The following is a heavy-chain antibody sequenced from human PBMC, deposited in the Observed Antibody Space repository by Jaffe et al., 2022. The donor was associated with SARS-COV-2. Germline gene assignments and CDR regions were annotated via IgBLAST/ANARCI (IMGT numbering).Heavy chain of an antibody. D-gene: IGHD3-10*01. Sequence: QVQLVESGGGVVQPGRSLRLSCAASGFTFSSYAMHWVRQAPGKGLEWVAVISYDGSNKYYADSVKGRFTISRDNSKNTLYLQMNSLRAEDTAVYYCASPYYYGSGSYLRFWYFDLWGRGTLVTVSS. V-gene: IGHV3-30*04. CDR3: ASPYYYGSGSYLRFWYFDL. CDR2: ISYDGSNK. CDR1: GFTFSSYA. J-gene: IGHJ2*01.